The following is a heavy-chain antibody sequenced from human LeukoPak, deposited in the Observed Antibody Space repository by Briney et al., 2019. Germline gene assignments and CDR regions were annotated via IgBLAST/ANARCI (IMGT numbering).Heavy chain of an antibody. CDR2: IVVGSGNT. Sequence: WASVKVSCKASGFTFSRSAVQWVRQARGQRLEWLGWIVVGSGNTNYAQKFHERVTFTRDMSTSTVYMELSSLRAEDTAVYYCAKPVTRPYYYDSSGSYYFDYWGQGTLVTVSS. CDR3: AKPVTRPYYYDSSGSYYFDY. V-gene: IGHV1-58*01. J-gene: IGHJ4*02. CDR1: GFTFSRSA. D-gene: IGHD3-22*01.